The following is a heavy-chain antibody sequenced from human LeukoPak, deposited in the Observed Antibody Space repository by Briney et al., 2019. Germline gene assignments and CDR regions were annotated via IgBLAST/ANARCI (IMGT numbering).Heavy chain of an antibody. D-gene: IGHD2-2*01. V-gene: IGHV4-34*01. J-gene: IGHJ6*03. Sequence: SETLSLTCAVYGGSFSGYYWSWIRQPPGKGLEWIGGINHSGSTNYNPSLKSRVTISVDTSKNQFSLTLTSVTTADTAVYYCASGTSYYYYMDVWGKGTTVTVSS. CDR1: GGSFSGYY. CDR3: ASGTSYYYYMDV. CDR2: INHSGST.